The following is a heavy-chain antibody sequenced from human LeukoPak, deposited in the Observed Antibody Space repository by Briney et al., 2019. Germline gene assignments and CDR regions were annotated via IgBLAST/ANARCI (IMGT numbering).Heavy chain of an antibody. CDR3: AKEETMPTVTTYCDY. Sequence: GGSLRLSCAASGFTFSSYAMHWVRQAPGKGLEWVAVISYDGSNKYYADSVKGRFTISRDNSKNTLYLQMNSLRAEDTAVYYCAKEETMPTVTTYCDYWGQGTLVTVSS. CDR1: GFTFSSYA. D-gene: IGHD4-17*01. J-gene: IGHJ4*02. CDR2: ISYDGSNK. V-gene: IGHV3-30-3*01.